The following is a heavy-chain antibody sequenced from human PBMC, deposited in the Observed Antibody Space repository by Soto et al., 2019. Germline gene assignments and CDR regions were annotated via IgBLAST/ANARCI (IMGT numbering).Heavy chain of an antibody. D-gene: IGHD1-1*01. CDR3: AKGSTGARPYYFDY. Sequence: PGGSLRLSCTASRFTSSNYAMSWVRQAPGKGLEWVSAISDSGGSTYYADSVKGRFTISRDNSVNTVSLQMNSLRGEDTALYYCAKGSTGARPYYFDYWGQGTLVTVSS. V-gene: IGHV3-23*01. CDR1: RFTSSNYA. J-gene: IGHJ4*02. CDR2: ISDSGGST.